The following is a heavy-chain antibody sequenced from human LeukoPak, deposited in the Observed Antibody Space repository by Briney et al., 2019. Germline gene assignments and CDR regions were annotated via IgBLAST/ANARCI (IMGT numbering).Heavy chain of an antibody. CDR1: GFTFSSYG. CDR3: ATPLAPLGATPDAFDI. J-gene: IGHJ3*02. V-gene: IGHV3-30*03. Sequence: GGSLRLSCAASGFTFSSYGMHWVRQAPGKGLEWVAVISYDGSNNYYADSVKGRFTISRNNSKNTLYLQMNSLRAEDTAVYYCATPLAPLGATPDAFDIWGQGTMVTVSS. D-gene: IGHD1-26*01. CDR2: ISYDGSNN.